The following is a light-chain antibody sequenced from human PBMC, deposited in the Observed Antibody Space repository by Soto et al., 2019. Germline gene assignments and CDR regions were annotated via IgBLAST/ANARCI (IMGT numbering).Light chain of an antibody. J-gene: IGKJ3*01. CDR1: QSVSSSY. CDR2: GAS. CDR3: QQYGSSPFT. Sequence: EIVLTQSPGTLSLSPGERATLSCRASQSVSSSYLAWYQQKPGQAPRLLIYGASSRATGIPDRFSGSGSGTDFTRTISRLEPKDFAVYYCQQYGSSPFTFGPGTNVDIK. V-gene: IGKV3-20*01.